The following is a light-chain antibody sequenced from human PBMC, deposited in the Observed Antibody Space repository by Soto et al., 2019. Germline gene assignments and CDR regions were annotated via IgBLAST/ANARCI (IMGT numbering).Light chain of an antibody. CDR1: QSVSSSY. V-gene: IGKV3-20*01. Sequence: EIVLTQSPGTLSLSPGERATLSCRASQSVSSSYLAWYQQKPGQAPRLLIYAASNRATGIPDRFSGSGSGTGFTPTTNRLQPKDFPVYSGHHYCRSLTFGGGTKVEIE. CDR2: AAS. J-gene: IGKJ4*01. CDR3: HHYCRSLT.